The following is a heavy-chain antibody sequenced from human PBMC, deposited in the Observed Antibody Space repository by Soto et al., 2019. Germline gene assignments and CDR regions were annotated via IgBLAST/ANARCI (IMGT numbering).Heavy chain of an antibody. Sequence: GESLKISCAASGFTFSSYAMSWVRQAPGKGLEWVSAISGSGGSTYYADSVKGRFTISRDNSKNTLYLQMNSLRAEDTAVYYCAKCLPLGYYFDYWGQGTLVTVSS. D-gene: IGHD3-16*01. CDR2: ISGSGGST. J-gene: IGHJ4*02. CDR1: GFTFSSYA. V-gene: IGHV3-23*01. CDR3: AKCLPLGYYFDY.